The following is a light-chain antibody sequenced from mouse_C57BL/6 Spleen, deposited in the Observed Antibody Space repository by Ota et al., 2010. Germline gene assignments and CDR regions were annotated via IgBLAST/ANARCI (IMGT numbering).Light chain of an antibody. CDR3: QHFWGTPLT. Sequence: TVSITCPCKSGRFTSNLSHGISRNRENTPQLLVYAATNLADGVPSRFSGSGSGTQYSLKINSLQSEDFGSYYCQHFWGTPLTFGAGTKLELK. CDR2: AAT. CDR1: GRFTSN. J-gene: IGKJ5*01. V-gene: IGKV12-46*01.